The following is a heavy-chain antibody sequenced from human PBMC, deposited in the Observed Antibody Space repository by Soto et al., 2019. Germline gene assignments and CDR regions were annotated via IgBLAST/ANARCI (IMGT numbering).Heavy chain of an antibody. D-gene: IGHD6-13*01. V-gene: IGHV4-31*03. Sequence: PSETLSLTCTVSGGSISSGGYYWSWIRQHPGKGLEWIGYIYYSGSTYYNPSLKSRVTISVDTSKNQFSLKLSSVTAADTAVYYCARAAIAAAGIGYYFDYWGQGTLVTVSS. CDR3: ARAAIAAAGIGYYFDY. J-gene: IGHJ4*02. CDR2: IYYSGST. CDR1: GGSISSGGYY.